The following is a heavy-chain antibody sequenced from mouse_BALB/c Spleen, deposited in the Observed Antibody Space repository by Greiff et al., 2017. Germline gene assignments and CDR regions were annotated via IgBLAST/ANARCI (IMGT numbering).Heavy chain of an antibody. D-gene: IGHD2-12*01. Sequence: EVHLVESGGGLVQPGGSLKLSCAASGFTFSSYTMSWVRQTPEKRLEWVAYISNGGGSTYYPDTVKGRFTISRDNAKNTLYLQMSSLKSEDTAMYYCALVDYYAMDYWGQGTSVTVSS. V-gene: IGHV5-12-2*01. J-gene: IGHJ4*01. CDR3: ALVDYYAMDY. CDR2: ISNGGGST. CDR1: GFTFSSYT.